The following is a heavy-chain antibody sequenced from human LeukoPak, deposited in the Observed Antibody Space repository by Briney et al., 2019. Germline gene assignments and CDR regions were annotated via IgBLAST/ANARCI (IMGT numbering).Heavy chain of an antibody. D-gene: IGHD3-22*01. Sequence: SETLSLTCTVSGYSISGGYYWGWIRQPAGKELEWIGRIYASGYTNYNPSLKSRITISVDTSKNQFSLKLSSVTAADTAVYFCARAVDASSGYQTHGFDYWGQGTLVTVSS. CDR2: IYASGYT. J-gene: IGHJ4*02. CDR1: GYSISGGYY. V-gene: IGHV4-38-2*02. CDR3: ARAVDASSGYQTHGFDY.